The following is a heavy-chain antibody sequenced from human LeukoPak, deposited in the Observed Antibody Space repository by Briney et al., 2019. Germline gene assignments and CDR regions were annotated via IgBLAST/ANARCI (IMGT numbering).Heavy chain of an antibody. V-gene: IGHV3-21*01. Sequence: GGSLRLSCAASGFTFSSYSMNWVRQAPGKGLEWVSSISSSSSYIYYADSVKGRFTISRGNAKNSLYLQMNSLRAEDTAVYYCARGHTTDAAFDIWGQGTMVTVSS. D-gene: IGHD4-17*01. J-gene: IGHJ3*02. CDR2: ISSSSSYI. CDR3: ARGHTTDAAFDI. CDR1: GFTFSSYS.